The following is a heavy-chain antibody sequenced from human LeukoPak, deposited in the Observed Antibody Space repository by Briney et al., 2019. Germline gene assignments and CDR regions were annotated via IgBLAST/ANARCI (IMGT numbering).Heavy chain of an antibody. D-gene: IGHD6-19*01. Sequence: PSETLSLTCTVSGGSISSSTYYWGWIRQPPGKGLDWIGSIYYTGSTYYNPSLESRVTISVDTSKNQFSLKLSSVTAADTAVYYCGRLYSSAWYRIGYWGQGTLVTVSS. J-gene: IGHJ4*02. CDR2: IYYTGST. CDR1: GGSISSSTYY. V-gene: IGHV4-39*07. CDR3: GRLYSSAWYRIGY.